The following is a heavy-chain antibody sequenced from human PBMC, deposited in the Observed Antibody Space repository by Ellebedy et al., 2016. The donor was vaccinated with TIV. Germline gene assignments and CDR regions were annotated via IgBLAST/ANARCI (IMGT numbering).Heavy chain of an antibody. D-gene: IGHD3-16*01. J-gene: IGHJ4*02. Sequence: MPSETLSLTCTVSGASLSSSHWSWIRQSAGKGLEWIGRVYVSGNTNYNPSLSSRVTLSVDTSNSRFSLRLTSGTATDSARYYCATGGSFANFWGQGTLVTVSS. CDR2: VYVSGNT. V-gene: IGHV4-4*07. CDR3: ATGGSFANF. CDR1: GASLSSSH.